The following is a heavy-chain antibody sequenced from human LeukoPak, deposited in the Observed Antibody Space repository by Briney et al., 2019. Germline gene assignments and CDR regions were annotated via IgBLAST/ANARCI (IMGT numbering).Heavy chain of an antibody. CDR1: GGSISSFY. CDR3: ATGRYYDNVWGSYRPSFDF. V-gene: IGHV4-59*08. CDR2: IDYSGST. J-gene: IGHJ4*02. Sequence: SETLSLTCTVSGGSISSFYWSWIRQPPGKGLEWIGYIDYSGSTNYNPSLKSRVTISIDTSKNQFSLKLSSVTAADTAVYHCATGRYYDNVWGSYRPSFDFWGQGTLATVSS. D-gene: IGHD3-16*02.